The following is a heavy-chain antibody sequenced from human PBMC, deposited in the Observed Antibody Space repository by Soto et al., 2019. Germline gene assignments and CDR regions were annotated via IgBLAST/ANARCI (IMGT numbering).Heavy chain of an antibody. CDR2: IYHSGST. J-gene: IGHJ4*02. V-gene: IGHV4-30-2*01. Sequence: SETLSLTCAVSGGSISSGGYSWSWIRQPPGKGLEWIGYIYHSGSTYYNPSLKSRVTISVDTSKNQFSLKLSSVTAADTAVYYCARGDYDYVWGSQSYYFDYWGQGTLVTVSS. CDR3: ARGDYDYVWGSQSYYFDY. CDR1: GGSISSGGYS. D-gene: IGHD3-16*01.